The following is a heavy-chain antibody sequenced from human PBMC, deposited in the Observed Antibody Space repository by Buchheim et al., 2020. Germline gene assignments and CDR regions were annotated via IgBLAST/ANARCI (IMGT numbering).Heavy chain of an antibody. V-gene: IGHV3-30*18. D-gene: IGHD6-13*01. J-gene: IGHJ6*02. CDR2: ISYDGSNK. Sequence: QVQLVESGGGVVQPGRSLRLSCAASGFTFSSYGMHWVRQAPGKGLEWVAVISYDGSNKYYADSVKGRFTIPRDNSKNTLYLQMNSLRAEDTAVYYCAKDRAAGSRGYYYGMDVWGQGTT. CDR3: AKDRAAGSRGYYYGMDV. CDR1: GFTFSSYG.